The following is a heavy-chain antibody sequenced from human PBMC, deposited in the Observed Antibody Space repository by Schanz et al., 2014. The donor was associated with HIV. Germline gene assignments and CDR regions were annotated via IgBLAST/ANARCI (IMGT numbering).Heavy chain of an antibody. CDR3: AKSSGWLYAHFDY. V-gene: IGHV3-23*01. CDR1: GFTFANYA. J-gene: IGHJ4*02. CDR2: ISGSGGAT. Sequence: EVQLLESGGGLVQPGESLTLSCAASGFTFANYAMNWVRQSPGKGLEWVSGISGSGGATYYADSVKGRFTISRDNSKHTLYLQMNSLRAEDTAVYYCAKSSGWLYAHFDYWGQGTLVTVSS. D-gene: IGHD3-9*01.